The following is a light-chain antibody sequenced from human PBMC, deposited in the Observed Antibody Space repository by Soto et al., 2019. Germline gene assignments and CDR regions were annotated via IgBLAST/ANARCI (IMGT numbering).Light chain of an antibody. V-gene: IGKV1-39*01. J-gene: IGKJ1*01. Sequence: DIQMTQSPSSLSASVGDRVTITCRASQSISTYLNWYQQKPGKAPKLLISAASFLQSGVPSRFSGSASGTDFALTITSLQPEDFATYYCQQSYNAPRTFGQGTFGQGTKVEIK. CDR3: QQSYNAPRTFGQGT. CDR1: QSISTY. CDR2: AAS.